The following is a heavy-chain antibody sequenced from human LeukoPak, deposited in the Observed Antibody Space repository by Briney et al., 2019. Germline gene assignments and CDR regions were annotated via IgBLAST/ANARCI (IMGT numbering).Heavy chain of an antibody. D-gene: IGHD4-17*01. V-gene: IGHV4-59*01. CDR2: IYYSGST. Sequence: SETLSLTCTVSGGSISSYYWSWIRQPPGKGLEWIGYIYYSGSTNYNPSLKSRVTISVDTSKNQFSLKLSSVTAADTAVYYCARSRRTVTTARAFDIWGQGTMVTVSS. CDR3: ARSRRTVTTARAFDI. CDR1: GGSISSYY. J-gene: IGHJ3*02.